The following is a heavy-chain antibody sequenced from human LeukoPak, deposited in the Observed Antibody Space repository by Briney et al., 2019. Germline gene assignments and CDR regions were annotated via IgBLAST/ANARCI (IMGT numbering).Heavy chain of an antibody. V-gene: IGHV3-30*02. Sequence: GGSLRLSCAASGFAFSSYGMHWVRQAPGKGLEWVAFIRYDGSNKYYADSVKGRFTISRDNSKNTLYLQMNSLRAEDTAVYYCARSGGGYDYVWGSYRYFPEFDYWGQGTLVTVSS. D-gene: IGHD3-16*02. CDR2: IRYDGSNK. J-gene: IGHJ4*02. CDR3: ARSGGGYDYVWGSYRYFPEFDY. CDR1: GFAFSSYG.